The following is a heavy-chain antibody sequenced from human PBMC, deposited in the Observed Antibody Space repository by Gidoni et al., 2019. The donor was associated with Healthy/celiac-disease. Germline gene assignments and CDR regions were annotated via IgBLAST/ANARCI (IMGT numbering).Heavy chain of an antibody. V-gene: IGHV4-34*01. CDR2: INHSGST. Sequence: QVQLQQWGAGLLKPSETLSLTCSVYGGSFSGYYWSWIRQPPGKGLEWIGEINHSGSTNYNPSLKSRVTISVDTSKNQFSLKLSSVTAADTAVYYCARGLLRGVRGVIGYWGQGTLVTVSS. CDR3: ARGLLRGVRGVIGY. J-gene: IGHJ4*02. CDR1: GGSFSGYY. D-gene: IGHD3-10*01.